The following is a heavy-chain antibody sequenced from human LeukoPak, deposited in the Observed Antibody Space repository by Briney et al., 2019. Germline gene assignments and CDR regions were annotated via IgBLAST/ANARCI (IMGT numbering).Heavy chain of an antibody. CDR3: AREGGGRYGDYSGYFDY. Sequence: GGSLRLSCAASGFTFSSYAMHWVRQAPGKGLEWVAVISYDGSNKYYADSVKGRFTISRDNSKNTLYLQMNSLRAEDTAVYYCAREGGGRYGDYSGYFDYWGQGTLVTVSS. CDR1: GFTFSSYA. CDR2: ISYDGSNK. D-gene: IGHD4-17*01. V-gene: IGHV3-30-3*01. J-gene: IGHJ4*02.